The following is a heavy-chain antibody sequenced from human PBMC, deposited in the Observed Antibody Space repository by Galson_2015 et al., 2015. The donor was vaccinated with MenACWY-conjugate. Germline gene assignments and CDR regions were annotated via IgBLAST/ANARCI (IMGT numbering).Heavy chain of an antibody. CDR2: INSDGSTT. V-gene: IGHV3-74*01. D-gene: IGHD3-3*01. CDR1: GFTFSSYW. Sequence: LRLSCAASGFTFSSYWMHWVRQAPGKGLVWVSHINSDGSTTSYADSVEGRFTISRDNAQNTLYLQMNSLRAEDTAVYYCASSSAIFWFDPWGQGTLVTVSS. CDR3: ASSSAIFWFDP. J-gene: IGHJ5*02.